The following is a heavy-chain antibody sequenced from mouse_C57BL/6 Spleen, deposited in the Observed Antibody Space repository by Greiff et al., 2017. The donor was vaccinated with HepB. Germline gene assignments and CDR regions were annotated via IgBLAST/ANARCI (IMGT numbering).Heavy chain of an antibody. CDR2: ISDGGSYT. J-gene: IGHJ1*03. CDR3: AREYYGNYVGYFDV. V-gene: IGHV5-4*01. CDR1: GFTFSSYA. D-gene: IGHD2-1*01. Sequence: EVQVVESGGGLVKPGGSLKLSCAASGFTFSSYAMSWVRQTPEKRLEWVATISDGGSYTYYPDNVKGRFTISRDNAKNNLYLQMSHLKSEDTAMYYCAREYYGNYVGYFDVWGTGTTVTVSS.